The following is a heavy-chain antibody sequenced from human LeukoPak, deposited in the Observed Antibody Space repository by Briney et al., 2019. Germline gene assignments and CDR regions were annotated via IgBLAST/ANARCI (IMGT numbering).Heavy chain of an antibody. CDR1: GFTFDDYA. Sequence: QSGGSLRLSCAASGFTFDDYAMHWVRQAPGKGLEWVSGISWNSGSIGYADSVKGRFTISRDNAKNSLYLQMNSLRAEDTALYYCARAYNLRGGTDDAFDIWGQGTMVTVSS. V-gene: IGHV3-9*01. J-gene: IGHJ3*02. CDR2: ISWNSGSI. D-gene: IGHD3-10*01. CDR3: ARAYNLRGGTDDAFDI.